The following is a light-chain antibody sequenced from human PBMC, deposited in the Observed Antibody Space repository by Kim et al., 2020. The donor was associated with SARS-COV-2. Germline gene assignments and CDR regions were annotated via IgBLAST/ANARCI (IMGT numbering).Light chain of an antibody. CDR2: AAS. CDR3: QQYKTYPFT. J-gene: IGKJ3*01. CDR1: QAIIDY. V-gene: IGKV1-16*01. Sequence: ASVGDSITIACRASQAIIDYLAWFQQKPGRAPKSLIHAASSLQSGVPSRFSGSGSGTDFSLTIHNVQPEDFATYYCQQYKTYPFTFGPGTKVDIK.